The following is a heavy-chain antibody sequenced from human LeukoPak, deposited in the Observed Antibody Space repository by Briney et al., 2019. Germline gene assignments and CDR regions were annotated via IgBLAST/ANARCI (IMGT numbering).Heavy chain of an antibody. D-gene: IGHD3-3*01. CDR2: IIPIFGTA. V-gene: IGHV1-69*13. J-gene: IGHJ6*02. CDR1: GGTFSIYA. Sequence: SVKVSCKASGGTFSIYAISWVRQAPGQGLEWMGGIIPIFGTANYAQKFQGRVTITADESTSTAYMELSSLRSEDTAVYYCAREGGIRDFWSVIGYYYYGMDVWGQGTTVTVSS. CDR3: AREGGIRDFWSVIGYYYYGMDV.